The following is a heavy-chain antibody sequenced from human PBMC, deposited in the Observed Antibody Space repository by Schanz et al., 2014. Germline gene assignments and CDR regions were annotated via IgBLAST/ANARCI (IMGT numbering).Heavy chain of an antibody. Sequence: EVQLLDSGGGLVQPGGSLRLPCAASGFTFSTYAMSWVRQAPGKGLEWVSAISGSGGSTYYADSVKGRFTISRDNSKNTLYLQMNSLRAEDTAVYYCAIIGVMVAVAGTRADYWGQGTLVTVSS. J-gene: IGHJ4*02. V-gene: IGHV3-23*01. CDR3: AIIGVMVAVAGTRADY. CDR2: ISGSGGST. CDR1: GFTFSTYA. D-gene: IGHD6-19*01.